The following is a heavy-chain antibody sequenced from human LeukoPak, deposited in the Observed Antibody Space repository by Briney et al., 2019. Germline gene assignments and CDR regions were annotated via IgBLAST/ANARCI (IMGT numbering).Heavy chain of an antibody. J-gene: IGHJ6*03. CDR2: IKQDGSEE. CDR3: ARLLSNYYYYYMDV. V-gene: IGHV3-7*01. D-gene: IGHD2/OR15-2a*01. Sequence: GGSLRLSCAASGFTFSSYWMSWVRQAPGKGLEWVANIKQDGSEEYYVDSVKGRFTISRDNAKNSLYLQMKSLTAEDTAVYYCARLLSNYYYYYMDVWGKGTTVTVSS. CDR1: GFTFSSYW.